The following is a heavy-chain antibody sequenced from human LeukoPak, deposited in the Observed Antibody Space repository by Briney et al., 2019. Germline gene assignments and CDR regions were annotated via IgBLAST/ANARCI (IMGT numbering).Heavy chain of an antibody. CDR3: ARVGDYGGTPPFDY. V-gene: IGHV1-2*02. CDR1: GYTFTGYY. D-gene: IGHD4-23*01. CDR2: INPNSGGT. J-gene: IGHJ4*02. Sequence: GASVKVSCKASGYTFTGYYMHWVRQAPGQGLEWMGLINPNSGGTNYAQAFSGRVTMTRDTSISTAYMELSRLRSDDTAVYYCARVGDYGGTPPFDYWGQGTLVTVSS.